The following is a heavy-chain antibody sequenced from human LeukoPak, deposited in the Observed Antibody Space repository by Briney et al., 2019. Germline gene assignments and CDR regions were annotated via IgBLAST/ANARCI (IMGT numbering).Heavy chain of an antibody. D-gene: IGHD3-3*01. Sequence: GGSLRLSCAASGFTLSSYAMSWVRQAPGKGLEWVSSISASGGSTNYADSVKGRFTISRDNAKNTLYLQMNSLRAEDTAVYYCARAPYFDFWSGYPPDYWGQGTLVTVSS. CDR3: ARAPYFDFWSGYPPDY. CDR1: GFTLSSYA. J-gene: IGHJ4*02. V-gene: IGHV3-23*01. CDR2: ISASGGST.